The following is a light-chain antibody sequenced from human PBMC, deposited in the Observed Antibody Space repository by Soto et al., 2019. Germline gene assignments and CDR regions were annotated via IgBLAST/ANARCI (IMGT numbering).Light chain of an antibody. J-gene: IGLJ3*02. CDR1: SSNIGAGYD. V-gene: IGLV1-40*01. Sequence: QSVLTQPPSVSGAPGQRVTISCTGSSSNIGAGYDVHWYQQLPGTAPKLLIYGNSNRPSGVPDRCSGSKSGTSASLAITGLQAEDGAYYYCQSYDSSLSGGVFGGGTKRTVL. CDR2: GNS. CDR3: QSYDSSLSGGV.